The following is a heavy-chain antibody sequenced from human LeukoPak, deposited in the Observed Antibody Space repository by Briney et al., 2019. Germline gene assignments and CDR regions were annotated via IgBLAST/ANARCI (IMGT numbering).Heavy chain of an antibody. Sequence: GGSLRLSCAASGFTFSSYSMNWVRQAPGKGLEWVSSISSSSSYIYYADSVKGRFTISRDNAKNSLYLQMNSLRAEDTAVYYCARDPRGSWGYYYYGMDVWGQGTTVTVS. CDR2: ISSSSSYI. D-gene: IGHD6-13*01. J-gene: IGHJ6*02. V-gene: IGHV3-21*01. CDR1: GFTFSSYS. CDR3: ARDPRGSWGYYYYGMDV.